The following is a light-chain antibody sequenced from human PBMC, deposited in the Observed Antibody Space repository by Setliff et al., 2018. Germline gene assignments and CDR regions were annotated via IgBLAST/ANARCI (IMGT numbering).Light chain of an antibody. V-gene: IGLV2-8*01. CDR2: EVS. CDR1: SRDVGGFNF. J-gene: IGLJ1*01. Sequence: QSVLAQPPSASGSPGQSVAISCTGTSRDVGGFNFVSWYQQHPGEAPKLIIYEVSKRPSGVPDRFSGSKSGNTASLTVSGLQAEDEADYYCSSYAGSYIYVFGSGTKVTVL. CDR3: SSYAGSYIYV.